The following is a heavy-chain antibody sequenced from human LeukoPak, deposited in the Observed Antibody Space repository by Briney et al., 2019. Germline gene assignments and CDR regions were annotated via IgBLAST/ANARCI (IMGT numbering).Heavy chain of an antibody. CDR1: GGSISSYY. V-gene: IGHV4-59*01. Sequence: PSETLSLTCTVSGGSISSYYWSCIRQPPGKGLEWIGYIYYSGSTNYNPSLKSRVTISVDTSKNQFSLKLSSVTAADTAVYYCARGGTRYYYDSSGYYKSNWFDPWGQGTLVTVSS. D-gene: IGHD3-22*01. CDR3: ARGGTRYYYDSSGYYKSNWFDP. CDR2: IYYSGST. J-gene: IGHJ5*02.